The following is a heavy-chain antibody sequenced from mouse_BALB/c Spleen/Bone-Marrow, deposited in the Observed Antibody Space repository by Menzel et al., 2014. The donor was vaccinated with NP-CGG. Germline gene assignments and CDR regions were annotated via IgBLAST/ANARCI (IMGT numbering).Heavy chain of an antibody. CDR3: AGGGRDFSLDY. CDR1: GYTFTDKW. CDR2: IDTSDSYI. Sequence: QVQLQQPGAEFVMPGASVKMSCKASGYTFTDKWMHWVKQRPGQGLEWIGAIDTSDSYINYNQKFKGKASLTVDASSSAAYMPLSSRTSDDSAVYYFAGGGRDFSLDYWGSRNLSHRLL. J-gene: IGHJ4*01. V-gene: IGHV1-69*01. D-gene: IGHD2-4*01.